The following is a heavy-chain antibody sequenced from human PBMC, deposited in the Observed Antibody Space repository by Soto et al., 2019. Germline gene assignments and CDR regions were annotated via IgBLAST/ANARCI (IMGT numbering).Heavy chain of an antibody. CDR1: GGSISSSSYY. Sequence: SETLSLTCTVSGGSISSSSYYWGWIRQPPGKGLEWIGYIYYSGSTYYNPSLKSRVTISVDTSKNQFSLKLSSVTAADTAVYYCARLSSGGYYYYYGMDVWGQGTTVTVS. V-gene: IGHV4-31*03. D-gene: IGHD3-16*01. CDR3: ARLSSGGYYYYYGMDV. J-gene: IGHJ6*02. CDR2: IYYSGST.